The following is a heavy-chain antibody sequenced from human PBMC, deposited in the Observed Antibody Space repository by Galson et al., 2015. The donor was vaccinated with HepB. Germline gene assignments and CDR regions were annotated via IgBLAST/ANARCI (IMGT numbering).Heavy chain of an antibody. CDR3: AKDREPNNIVTSCPDH. V-gene: IGHV3-23*01. Sequence: SLRLSCAASGFSFKNYAMNWVRQAPGKGLEWISYISMSSNHKAYADSVQGRFVVSRDNSKSLLYLQMSSLTAEDTALYYCAKDREPNNIVTSCPDHWGQGTQVTVSS. D-gene: IGHD2/OR15-2a*01. J-gene: IGHJ4*02. CDR2: ISMSSNHK. CDR1: GFSFKNYA.